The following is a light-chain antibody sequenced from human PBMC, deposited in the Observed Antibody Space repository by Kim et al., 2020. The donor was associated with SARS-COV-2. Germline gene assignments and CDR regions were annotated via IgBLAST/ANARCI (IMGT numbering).Light chain of an antibody. Sequence: VSPGDGATLSCRASQTVSSNLAWYQQKPGQAPRLLVYGASTRATGIPARFSGSGSETEFTLTISSLQSEDFAVYYCQQYITWPLTFGGGTKVDIK. J-gene: IGKJ4*01. CDR2: GAS. V-gene: IGKV3-15*01. CDR1: QTVSSN. CDR3: QQYITWPLT.